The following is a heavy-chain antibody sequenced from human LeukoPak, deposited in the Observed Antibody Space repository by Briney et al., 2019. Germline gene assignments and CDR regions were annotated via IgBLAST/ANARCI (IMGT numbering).Heavy chain of an antibody. CDR1: GFTLSSYA. V-gene: IGHV3-23*01. CDR2: ISGSGGST. J-gene: IGHJ4*02. Sequence: GGSLRLSCAALGFTLSSYAMSWVRQAPGKGLEWVSAISGSGGSTYYADSVKGRFTISRNNSKNTLYLQMNSLRAEDTAVYYCAKDSTYYYGSGSYRADLNWGQGTLVTVSS. CDR3: AKDSTYYYGSGSYRADLN. D-gene: IGHD3-10*01.